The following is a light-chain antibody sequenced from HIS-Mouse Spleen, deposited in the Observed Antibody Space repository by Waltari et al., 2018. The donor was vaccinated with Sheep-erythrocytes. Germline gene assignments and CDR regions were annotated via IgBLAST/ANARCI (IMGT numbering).Light chain of an antibody. J-gene: IGLJ3*02. CDR1: ALPKKY. CDR3: YSTDSSGNHRV. Sequence: SYELTQPPSVSVSPGQTARITCSGDALPKKYAYWYQQKSGQAPVLVIYEDSKRPSGIPVRFSGSSSGTMANLTISGAQVEDEADYYCYSTDSSGNHRVFGGGTKLTVL. V-gene: IGLV3-10*01. CDR2: EDS.